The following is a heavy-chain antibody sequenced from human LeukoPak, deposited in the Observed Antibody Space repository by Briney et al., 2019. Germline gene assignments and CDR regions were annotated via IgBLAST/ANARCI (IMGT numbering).Heavy chain of an antibody. J-gene: IGHJ4*02. D-gene: IGHD1-26*01. CDR2: VSSDGSIK. Sequence: PGGSLRLSCAASGFPFKSYAIHGARRSPGRGREWGTFVSSDGSIKFYPDSVKGRFTVSRDNSKNTLYLQMDSLRTDDTAVYFCARDPVPGSPDYFDYWGQGTLVTVSS. CDR3: ARDPVPGSPDYFDY. CDR1: GFPFKSYA. V-gene: IGHV3-30-3*01.